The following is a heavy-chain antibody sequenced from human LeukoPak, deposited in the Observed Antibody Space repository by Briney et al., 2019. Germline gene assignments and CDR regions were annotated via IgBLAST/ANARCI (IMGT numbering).Heavy chain of an antibody. CDR1: GFTFNGYA. J-gene: IGHJ4*02. V-gene: IGHV3-30*04. CDR3: ARTGFLYYFDY. Sequence: PGGSLRLSCAASGFTFNGYAMHWVRQAPGKGLEWVAVISYDGSNKYYADSVKGRFTISRDNSKNTLYLQMNSLRPEDTAVYYCARTGFLYYFDYWGQGTLVTVSS. D-gene: IGHD3-9*01. CDR2: ISYDGSNK.